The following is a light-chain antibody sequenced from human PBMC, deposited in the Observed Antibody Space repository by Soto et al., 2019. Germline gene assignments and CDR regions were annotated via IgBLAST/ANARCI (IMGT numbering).Light chain of an antibody. CDR3: QQYSNWPPAIT. J-gene: IGKJ5*01. CDR2: GSS. Sequence: EIVLTQSPATLSLSPGEGATLSCRASQSISTYLAWFQHKPGQPPRLLIYGSSTRATGVPDRFSGSGSGTEFTLIISSLQSEDVALYYCQQYSNWPPAITFGQGTRLEIK. CDR1: QSISTY. V-gene: IGKV3D-15*01.